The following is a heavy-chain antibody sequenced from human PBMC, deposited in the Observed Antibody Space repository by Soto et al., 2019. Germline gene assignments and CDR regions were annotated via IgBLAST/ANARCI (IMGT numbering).Heavy chain of an antibody. J-gene: IGHJ4*02. Sequence: GGPLRLSCAASGFTFSSYAMSRVRQAPGKGLERVSAISGSGGSTYYADSVKGRFTISRDNSKNTLYLQMNSLRAEDTAVYYCAKTGDGYNSRYFDYWRQGTLVTVSS. CDR1: GFTFSSYA. CDR2: ISGSGGST. V-gene: IGHV3-23*01. CDR3: AKTGDGYNSRYFDY. D-gene: IGHD5-12*01.